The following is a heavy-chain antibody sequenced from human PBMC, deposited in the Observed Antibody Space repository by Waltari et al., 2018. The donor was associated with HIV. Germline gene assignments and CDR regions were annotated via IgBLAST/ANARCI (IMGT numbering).Heavy chain of an antibody. J-gene: IGHJ5*02. Sequence: EVQLVESGGGLVKPGGSLRLSCAASGFTFSNAWMSWVRQAPGKGLEWVGRIKIKTDGGTTDYAAPVKGRFTISRDDSKNTLYLQMNSLKTEDTAGYYCTTDLYGPWGQVTLVTVSS. V-gene: IGHV3-15*01. CDR2: IKIKTDGGTT. D-gene: IGHD2-2*02. CDR3: TTDLYGP. CDR1: GFTFSNAW.